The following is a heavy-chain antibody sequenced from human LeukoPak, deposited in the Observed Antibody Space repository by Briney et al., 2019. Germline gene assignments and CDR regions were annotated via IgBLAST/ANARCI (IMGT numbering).Heavy chain of an antibody. Sequence: GASVSVSFKASGYTFTVYYMHWVRQAPGQGLEWMGWINPNSGGTNYTQKFQGWVTMTRDTSISTAYMELSRLRSDDTAVYYCARVRDYYDSSGSYFDYWGQGTLVTVSS. CDR3: ARVRDYYDSSGSYFDY. CDR2: INPNSGGT. CDR1: GYTFTVYY. D-gene: IGHD3-22*01. V-gene: IGHV1-2*04. J-gene: IGHJ4*02.